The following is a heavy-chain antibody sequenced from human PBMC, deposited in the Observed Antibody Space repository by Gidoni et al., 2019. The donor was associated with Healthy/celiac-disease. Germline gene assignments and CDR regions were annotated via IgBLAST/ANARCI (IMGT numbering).Heavy chain of an antibody. CDR1: GGSFSGYY. D-gene: IGHD1-1*01. J-gene: IGHJ4*02. V-gene: IGHV4-34*01. CDR2: INHSGST. CDR3: ARGGPGERRNY. Sequence: QVQLPQWGAGLLKPSETLSLTCAVYGGSFSGYYWSWIRQPPGKGLEWIGEINHSGSTNYNPSLKSRVTISVDTSKNQFSLKLSSVTAADTAVYYCARGGPGERRNYWGQGTLVTVSS.